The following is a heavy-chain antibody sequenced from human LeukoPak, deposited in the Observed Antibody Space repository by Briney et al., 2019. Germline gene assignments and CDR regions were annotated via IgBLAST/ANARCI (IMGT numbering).Heavy chain of an antibody. CDR3: ARVSRAVVPMPPGY. CDR1: GFTVISNY. D-gene: IGHD3-22*01. V-gene: IGHV3-66*02. J-gene: IGHJ4*02. CDR2: IYSGGST. Sequence: PGGSLRLSCAASGFTVISNYMSWVRQAPGKGLEWVSVIYSGGSTYYADSVKGRFTISRDNSKNTLYLQMNSLRAEDTAVYYCARVSRAVVPMPPGYWGQGTLVTVSS.